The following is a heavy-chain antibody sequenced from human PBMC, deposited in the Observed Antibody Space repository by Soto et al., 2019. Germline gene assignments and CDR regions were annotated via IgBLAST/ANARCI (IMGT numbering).Heavy chain of an antibody. Sequence: EVQLVESGGGLVKPGESLRVSCAASGFTFSYYSLHWVRQAPGQGLEWVSSISGSSTYIYYADRVKGRFTISRDNAKNSLYLRMDSLRAEDTAVYYCARGDGTGLYNSGWSPRYWGQGTLVTGSS. CDR3: ARGDGTGLYNSGWSPRY. CDR1: GFTFSYYS. CDR2: ISGSSTYI. J-gene: IGHJ4*02. D-gene: IGHD6-19*01. V-gene: IGHV3-21*04.